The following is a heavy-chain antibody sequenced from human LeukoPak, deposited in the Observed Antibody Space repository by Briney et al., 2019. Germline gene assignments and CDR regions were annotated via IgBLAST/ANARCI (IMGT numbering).Heavy chain of an antibody. J-gene: IGHJ4*02. Sequence: ASVKVSCKASGYTFTGYYMHWVRQAPGQGLEWMGWINPNSGGTNYAQKFQGRVTMTRDTSISTAYMELSRLRYDDTAVYYCAREAFESTRYYYDSSGYPYWGQGTLVTVSS. CDR3: AREAFESTRYYYDSSGYPY. CDR1: GYTFTGYY. D-gene: IGHD3-22*01. CDR2: INPNSGGT. V-gene: IGHV1-2*02.